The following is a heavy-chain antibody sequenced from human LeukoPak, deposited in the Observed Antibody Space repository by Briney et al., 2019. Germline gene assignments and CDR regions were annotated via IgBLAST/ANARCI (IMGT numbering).Heavy chain of an antibody. CDR3: ARAGYYDSSDY. D-gene: IGHD3-22*01. CDR2: ISTSSSTI. V-gene: IGHV3-48*01. CDR1: GFPFSGYN. J-gene: IGHJ4*02. Sequence: PGGSLRLSCVASGFPFSGYNMHWARQAPGKGLEWVSHISTSSSTIYYADSVKGRFTISRDNAKNSLYLQMNSLRAEDTAVYYCARAGYYDSSDYWGQGTLVTASS.